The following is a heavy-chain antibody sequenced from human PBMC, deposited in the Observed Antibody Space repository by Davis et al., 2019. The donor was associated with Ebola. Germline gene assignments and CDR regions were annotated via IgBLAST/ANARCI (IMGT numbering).Heavy chain of an antibody. V-gene: IGHV3-23*01. CDR1: GFTLSSYA. CDR2: ISGSGGST. J-gene: IGHJ6*02. CDR3: ARDGFGDGMDV. D-gene: IGHD3-10*01. Sequence: GESLKISCAASGFTLSSYAMSWVRQAPGKGLEWVSAISGSGGSTYYADSVKGRFTISRDNAKNTLYLQMNSLRAEDTAVYYCARDGFGDGMDVWGQGTTVTVSS.